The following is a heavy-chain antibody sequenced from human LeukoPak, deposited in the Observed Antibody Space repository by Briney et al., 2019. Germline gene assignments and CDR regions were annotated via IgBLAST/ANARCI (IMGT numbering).Heavy chain of an antibody. D-gene: IGHD3-10*01. CDR1: GYSINSGYY. CDR3: AKSNGYGLIDI. V-gene: IGHV4-38-2*02. Sequence: PSETLSLTCTVSGYSINSGYYWGWIRQPPGEGLEWIGSIYHSGKTYYNASLKSRVTISIDTSKNQFSLKLNSVTAADTAVYYCAKSNGYGLIDIWGQGTMVTVSS. CDR2: IYHSGKT. J-gene: IGHJ3*02.